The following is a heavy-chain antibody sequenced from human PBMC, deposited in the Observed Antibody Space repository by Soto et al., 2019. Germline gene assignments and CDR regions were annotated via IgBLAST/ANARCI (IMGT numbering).Heavy chain of an antibody. Sequence: TSETLSLTCTVSDGSISSTNYYWGWIRQPPGKGLEWIGSIYYTGSTYYNPSLKSRVTISVDTSKNQFSLKLSSVTAADTAVYYCARSVFPWGQGTLVTVSS. V-gene: IGHV4-39*01. J-gene: IGHJ5*02. CDR1: DGSISSTNYY. CDR2: IYYTGST. CDR3: ARSVFP.